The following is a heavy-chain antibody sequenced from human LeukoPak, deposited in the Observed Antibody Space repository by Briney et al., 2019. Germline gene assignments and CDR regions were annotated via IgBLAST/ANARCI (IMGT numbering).Heavy chain of an antibody. CDR1: GGSFNGYY. D-gene: IGHD1-26*01. CDR3: ARDRVESGSFMGYYYGMDV. CDR2: INYSGST. V-gene: IGHV4-34*01. Sequence: PSETLSLTCAVYGGSFNGYYWSWIRQPPGKGLEWIGEINYSGSTNYNPSLKSRVTISVDTSKNQFSLKLSSVTAADTAVYYCARDRVESGSFMGYYYGMDVWGQGATVTVSS. J-gene: IGHJ6*02.